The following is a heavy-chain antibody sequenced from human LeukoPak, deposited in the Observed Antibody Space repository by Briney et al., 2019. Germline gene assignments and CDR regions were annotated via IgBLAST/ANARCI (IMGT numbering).Heavy chain of an antibody. V-gene: IGHV1-8*03. Sequence: ASVKVSCKASGYTFTSYDINWVRQATGQGLEWMGWMNPNSGNTGYAQKFQGRVTFTRDTSICTAYMELSSLRSEDTAVYYCARSVFGVEARFDYWGQGTLVTVSS. CDR3: ARSVFGVEARFDY. J-gene: IGHJ4*02. CDR1: GYTFTSYD. D-gene: IGHD6-6*01. CDR2: MNPNSGNT.